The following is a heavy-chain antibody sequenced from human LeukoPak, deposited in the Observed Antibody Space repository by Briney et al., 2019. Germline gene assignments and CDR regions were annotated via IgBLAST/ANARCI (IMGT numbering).Heavy chain of an antibody. CDR1: GFTFSNAW. D-gene: IGHD2-2*01. J-gene: IGHJ4*02. CDR3: TTDPPYCSSTSCSHFDY. V-gene: IGHV3-15*01. Sequence: GGFLRLSCAAAGFTFSNAWMRWVRQAPGKGGEWVGRIKSKTDGGTTDYAAPVKGRLTISRDDSKNTLYLQMNSLKTEDTAVYYCTTDPPYCSSTSCSHFDYWGQGTLVTVSS. CDR2: IKSKTDGGTT.